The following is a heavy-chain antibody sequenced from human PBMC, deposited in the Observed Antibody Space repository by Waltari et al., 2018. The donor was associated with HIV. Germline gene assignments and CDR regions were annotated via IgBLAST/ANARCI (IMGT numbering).Heavy chain of an antibody. CDR3: SREGYGGNPANDFDF. CDR1: GGSSSGYY. J-gene: IGHJ4*02. D-gene: IGHD2-15*01. Sequence: QVQLQQSGAGLLKPSETLSLTCTVSGGSSSGYYWSWIRQPPGQGLEWIGEVNHSGNFNYNPSLKSRLIISVATSKSQFSLRLKSVTAADTAVYYCSREGYGGNPANDFDFWGQGTLVSVSS. V-gene: IGHV4-34*01. CDR2: VNHSGNF.